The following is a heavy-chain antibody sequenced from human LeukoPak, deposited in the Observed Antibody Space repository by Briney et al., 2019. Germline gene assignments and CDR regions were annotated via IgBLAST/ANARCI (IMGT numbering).Heavy chain of an antibody. Sequence: SQTLSLTCTVSGGSISSGGYYWSWIRQHPGKGLEWIGYIYYSGSTYYNPSLKSRVTISVDTSKNQFSLKLSSVTAADTAVYFCARGDLDSSCYYLRWGQGTLVTVSS. CDR2: IYYSGST. D-gene: IGHD3-22*01. CDR1: GGSISSGGYY. CDR3: ARGDLDSSCYYLR. J-gene: IGHJ4*02. V-gene: IGHV4-31*03.